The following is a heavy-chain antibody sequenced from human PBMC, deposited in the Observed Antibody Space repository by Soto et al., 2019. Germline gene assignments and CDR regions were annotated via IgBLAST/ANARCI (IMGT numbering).Heavy chain of an antibody. CDR1: GFTFSIYA. J-gene: IGHJ2*01. D-gene: IGHD4-17*01. V-gene: IGHV3-23*01. CDR3: ARRTVGWYFDL. Sequence: EVQLLESGGGLVQPGGSLRLSCAASGFTFSIYAMNWGRQAPGKGLEWVSVISGSGGSTYYADSVKGRFTISRDNSKNTLYLQKNSLRAEDTAVYYCARRTVGWYFDLWGRGTLVTVAS. CDR2: ISGSGGST.